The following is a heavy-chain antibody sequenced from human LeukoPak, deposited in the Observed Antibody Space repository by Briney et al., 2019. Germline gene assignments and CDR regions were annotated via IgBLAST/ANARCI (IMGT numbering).Heavy chain of an antibody. J-gene: IGHJ4*02. CDR1: GFTFSSYW. Sequence: GGSLRLSCAASGFTFSSYWMSWVRQAPGKGLEWVANIKQDGSEKYYVDSVKGRFTISRDNAKNSLYPQMNSLRAEDTAVYYCARDPGGAGGTDGEDFDYWGQGTLVTVSS. V-gene: IGHV3-7*01. CDR3: ARDPGGAGGTDGEDFDY. D-gene: IGHD1-14*01. CDR2: IKQDGSEK.